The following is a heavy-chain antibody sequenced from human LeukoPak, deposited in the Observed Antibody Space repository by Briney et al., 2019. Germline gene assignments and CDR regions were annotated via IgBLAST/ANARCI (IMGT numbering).Heavy chain of an antibody. CDR3: VRRDNTGWNYFDY. V-gene: IGHV4-59*08. CDR2: IYYKGST. Sequence: SETLSLTCTVSGGSINSHYWSWIRQPPGKGLEWIGDIYYKGSTNYNPSLKSRVTISVDTSKNPLSLKLTSVPAPDTAIYYCVRRDNTGWNYFDYWGQGILVTVSS. CDR1: GGSINSHY. J-gene: IGHJ4*02. D-gene: IGHD6-19*01.